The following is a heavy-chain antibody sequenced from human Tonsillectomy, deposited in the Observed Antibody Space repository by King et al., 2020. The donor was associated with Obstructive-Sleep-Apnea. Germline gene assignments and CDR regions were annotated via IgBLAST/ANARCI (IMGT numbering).Heavy chain of an antibody. J-gene: IGHJ4*02. CDR3: ASRTRGGVDY. CDR1: GYTFTSYY. CDR2: INPSGGST. V-gene: IGHV1-46*01. D-gene: IGHD2-8*02. Sequence: QLVQSGAEVKKPGASVKVSCKASGYTFTSYYMHWVRQASGQGLEWRGIINPSGGSTSYAQKFQGRVTMTRETSTSTVYMGLSSLRSEETAVYYCASRTRGGVDYWGQGTLVTVSS.